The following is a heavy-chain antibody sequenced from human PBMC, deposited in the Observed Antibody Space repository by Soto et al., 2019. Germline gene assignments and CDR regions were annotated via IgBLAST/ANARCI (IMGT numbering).Heavy chain of an antibody. CDR3: ARGPNSAC. Sequence: EERLVQSGGGLVQPGGSLRLSCAAYGFSVGGNYLCWVRQAPGKGLELVSLIYSGGNAFYADFMKGRFTLSRDNSHNMLSLQMDILRAEDTAVYYCARGPNSACWGQGTLVIVSS. CDR1: GFSVGGNY. V-gene: IGHV3-53*01. CDR2: IYSGGNA. J-gene: IGHJ4*02. D-gene: IGHD2-21*01.